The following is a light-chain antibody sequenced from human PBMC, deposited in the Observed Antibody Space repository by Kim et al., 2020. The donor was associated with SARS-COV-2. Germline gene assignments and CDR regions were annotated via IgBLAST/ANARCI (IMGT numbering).Light chain of an antibody. CDR2: GKN. V-gene: IGLV3-19*01. Sequence: SSELTQDPAVSVALGQTVRITCQGDSLRSYYASWYQQKPGQAPVLVIYGKNNRPSGIPDRFTGSSSANTASLTIPGAQAEDEADYYCTSRATSGPVVFGG. CDR1: SLRSYY. J-gene: IGLJ2*01. CDR3: TSRATSGPVV.